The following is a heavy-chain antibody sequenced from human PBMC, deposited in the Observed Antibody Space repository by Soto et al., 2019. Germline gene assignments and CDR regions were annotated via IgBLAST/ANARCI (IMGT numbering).Heavy chain of an antibody. D-gene: IGHD3-10*02. CDR2: ISTDGSRT. CDR1: GFTFSSHW. CDR3: ARDMLGPRAFDY. V-gene: IGHV3-74*01. Sequence: EVQLVESGGGIVQPGGSLRHSCSVSGFTFSSHWMHWVRQAPGKGLVWVSRISTDGSRTTYADSVKGRVTISRDNAKNTLYLDMSSLRAEDTAVYYCARDMLGPRAFDYWGQGTLVTVSS. J-gene: IGHJ4*02.